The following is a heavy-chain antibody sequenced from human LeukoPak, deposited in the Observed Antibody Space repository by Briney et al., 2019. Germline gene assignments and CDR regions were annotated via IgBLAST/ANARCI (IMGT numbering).Heavy chain of an antibody. V-gene: IGHV4-59*08. Sequence: SETLSLTCTVSSGSISSYYWSWIRQPPGKGLEWIGHIYYSGSANYNPSLKSRVTISVDPSKNQFSLKLSSVTAADTAVYYCARQLSYGRDLWAQGTTVSIFS. J-gene: IGHJ6*01. CDR2: IYYSGSA. CDR3: ARQLSYGRDL. CDR1: SGSISSYY.